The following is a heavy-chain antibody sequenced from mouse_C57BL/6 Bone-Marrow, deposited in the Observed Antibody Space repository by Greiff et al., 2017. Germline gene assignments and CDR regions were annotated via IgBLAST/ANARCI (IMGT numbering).Heavy chain of an antibody. CDR3: ARRGLRRETAMDY. J-gene: IGHJ4*01. CDR1: GYTFTSYW. D-gene: IGHD2-2*01. Sequence: QVQLQQPGAELVKPGASVKLSCKASGYTFTSYWMHWVKQRPGQGLEWIGMIHPNSGSTNYNEKFKSKATLTVDKSSSTAYMQLSSLTSEDSAVYYCARRGLRRETAMDYWGQGTSVTVSS. CDR2: IHPNSGST. V-gene: IGHV1-64*01.